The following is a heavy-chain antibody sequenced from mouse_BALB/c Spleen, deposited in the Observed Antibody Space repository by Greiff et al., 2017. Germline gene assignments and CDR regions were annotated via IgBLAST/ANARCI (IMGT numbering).Heavy chain of an antibody. V-gene: IGHV5-17*02. CDR2: ISSGSSTI. J-gene: IGHJ4*01. Sequence: EVQGVESGGGLVQPGGSRKLSCAASGFTFSSFGMHWVRQAPEKGLEWVAYISSGSSTIYYADTVKGRFTISRDNPKNTLFLQMTSLRSEDTAMYYCARKRGAEEAMDYWGQGTSVTVSS. CDR1: GFTFSSFG. CDR3: ARKRGAEEAMDY.